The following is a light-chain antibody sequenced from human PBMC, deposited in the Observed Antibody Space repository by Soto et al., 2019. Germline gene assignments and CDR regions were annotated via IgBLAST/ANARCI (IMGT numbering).Light chain of an antibody. CDR2: AAS. CDR1: PSVSSSY. J-gene: IGKJ1*01. V-gene: IGKV3-20*01. CDR3: QQYGSSRWT. Sequence: EVVLTQSPGTLSSSPGERTTLSCRASPSVSSSYLAWYQQKPGQAPRLLIYAASSRATSIQDRVSGSGSGTDFTLTISRLEPEDRAGYYCQQYGSSRWTVGQGTKVEIK.